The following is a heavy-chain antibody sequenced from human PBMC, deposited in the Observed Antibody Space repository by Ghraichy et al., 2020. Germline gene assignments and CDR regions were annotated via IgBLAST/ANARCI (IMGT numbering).Heavy chain of an antibody. CDR2: IYYSGST. D-gene: IGHD6-13*01. V-gene: IGHV4-59*08. J-gene: IGHJ4*02. CDR1: GGSISSYY. Sequence: SETLSLTCTVSGGSISSYYWSWIRQPPGKGLEWIGYIYYSGSTNYNPSLKSRVTISVDTSKNQFSLKLSSVTAADTAVYYCARRAQEGSWPHYFDYWGQGTLVTVSS. CDR3: ARRAQEGSWPHYFDY.